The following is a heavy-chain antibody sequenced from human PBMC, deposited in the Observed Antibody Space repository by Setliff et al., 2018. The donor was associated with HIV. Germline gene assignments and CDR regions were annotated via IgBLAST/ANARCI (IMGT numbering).Heavy chain of an antibody. CDR1: GYSFTNYW. CDR2: IYPGDSDT. V-gene: IGHV5-51*01. Sequence: PGESLKISCKGYGYSFTNYWIGWVRQMPGKGLEWMGIIYPGDSDTRYSPSFQGQVTISADKSISTAYLQWSSLKASDTAVYYCARLSGLYYYDTSGYYYGHYFDYWGQGTLVTVSS. CDR3: ARLSGLYYYDTSGYYYGHYFDY. D-gene: IGHD3-22*01. J-gene: IGHJ4*02.